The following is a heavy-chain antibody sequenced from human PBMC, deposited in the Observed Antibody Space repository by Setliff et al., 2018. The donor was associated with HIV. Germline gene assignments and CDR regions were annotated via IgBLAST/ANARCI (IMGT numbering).Heavy chain of an antibody. J-gene: IGHJ3*02. CDR3: ARRGNYLGDAFDI. Sequence: SLRLSCAGSGFTFSLYSMNWVRQAPGKGLEWVSFISGSGGVKYYSDSMKGRFIISRDNAKNSVSLQMNSLRVEDTAVYYCARRGNYLGDAFDIWGQGTMVTVSS. CDR2: ISGSGGVK. D-gene: IGHD3-10*01. V-gene: IGHV3-21*01. CDR1: GFTFSLYS.